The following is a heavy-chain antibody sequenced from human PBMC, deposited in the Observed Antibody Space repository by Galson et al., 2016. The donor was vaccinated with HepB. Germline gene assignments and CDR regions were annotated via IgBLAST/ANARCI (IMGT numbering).Heavy chain of an antibody. CDR3: TGQEGFDFWTGYYDY. Sequence: RLSCAASGFSFSASGMHWVRQASGKGLEWVGRIRSKVNSYSTTYAVSVQGRFTISRDDSTNTMHLQMNSLKTEDTAVYFCTGQEGFDFWTGYYDYWGQGTLVTVSS. D-gene: IGHD3/OR15-3a*01. CDR2: IRSKVNSYST. J-gene: IGHJ4*02. CDR1: GFSFSASG. V-gene: IGHV3-73*01.